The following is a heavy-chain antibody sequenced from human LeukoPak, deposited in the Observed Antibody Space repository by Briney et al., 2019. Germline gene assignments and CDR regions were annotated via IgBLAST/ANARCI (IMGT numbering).Heavy chain of an antibody. J-gene: IGHJ6*02. CDR3: ARRGTGHGMDV. CDR2: INNDGSSA. CDR1: VFTFNNYW. Sequence: GGSLRLSCAASVFTFNNYWIHWVRQVRWKGLVWVSRINNDGSSASYVDSVKGRFTISRDNAKNTLFLQMNSLRAEDTAVYYCARRGTGHGMDVWGQGTTVIVSS. V-gene: IGHV3-74*01. D-gene: IGHD1-1*01.